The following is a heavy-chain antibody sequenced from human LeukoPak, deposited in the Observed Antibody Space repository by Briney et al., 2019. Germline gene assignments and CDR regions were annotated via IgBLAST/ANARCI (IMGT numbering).Heavy chain of an antibody. CDR3: AGDSYYDYVWGSYAFDI. D-gene: IGHD3-16*01. CDR2: ISYDGSNK. CDR1: GFTFSSYA. V-gene: IGHV3-30-3*01. J-gene: IGHJ3*02. Sequence: PGGSLRLSCAASGFTFSSYAMHWVRQAPGKGLEWVAVISYDGSNKYYADSVKSRFTISRDNSKNTLYLQMNSLRAEDTAVYYCAGDSYYDYVWGSYAFDIWGQGTMVTVSS.